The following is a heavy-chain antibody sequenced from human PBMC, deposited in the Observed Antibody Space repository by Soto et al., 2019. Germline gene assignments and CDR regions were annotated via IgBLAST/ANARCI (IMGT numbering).Heavy chain of an antibody. J-gene: IGHJ6*02. CDR1: GYSFTTYC. CDR3: ARHESLDYNFYGMDV. CDR2: ISPCDSTT. V-gene: IGHV5-51*01. Sequence: GESLKISCNGSGYSFTTYCIALVLQMPGKGLEWIGVISPCDSTTRYSPSFQGQVTISADRSITTAYLQWNSLKASDTAVYYCARHESLDYNFYGMDVWGQGTTVTVSS. D-gene: IGHD3-16*02.